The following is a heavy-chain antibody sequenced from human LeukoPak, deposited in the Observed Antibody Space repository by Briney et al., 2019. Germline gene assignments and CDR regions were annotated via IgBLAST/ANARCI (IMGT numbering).Heavy chain of an antibody. Sequence: PGGSLRLSCAASGFTFSSSAMSWVRQAPGKGLEWVSAISNNGGYTYYADSVQGRFTISRDNSKNTLYLQMNSLRAEDTAVYYCAKDLKEWELTIDYWGQGTLVTVSS. CDR1: GFTFSSSA. V-gene: IGHV3-23*01. CDR2: ISNNGGYT. D-gene: IGHD1-26*01. J-gene: IGHJ4*02. CDR3: AKDLKEWELTIDY.